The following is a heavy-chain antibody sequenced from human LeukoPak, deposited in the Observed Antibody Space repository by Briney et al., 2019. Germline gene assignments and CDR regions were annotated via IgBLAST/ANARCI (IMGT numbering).Heavy chain of an antibody. CDR1: GFTFSSYS. CDR2: ISSSSSYI. D-gene: IGHD1-26*01. CDR3: ARSARIVGATASVDY. J-gene: IGHJ4*02. V-gene: IGHV3-21*01. Sequence: PGGSLRLSCAASGFTFSSYSMNWVRQAPGKGLEWVSSISSSSSYIYYAASVKGRFTISRDNAKTSLYLQMNSLRAEDTAVYYCARSARIVGATASVDYWGQGTLVTVSS.